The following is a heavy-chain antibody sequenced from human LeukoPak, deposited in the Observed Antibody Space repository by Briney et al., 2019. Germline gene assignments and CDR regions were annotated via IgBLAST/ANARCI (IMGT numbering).Heavy chain of an antibody. CDR2: IYPGDSDT. CDR3: ASHQTNSGYDNFDY. V-gene: IGHV5-51*01. CDR1: GYSFTSYW. D-gene: IGHD5-12*01. J-gene: IGHJ4*02. Sequence: GESLKISCKGFGYSFTSYWIGWVRQMPGKGLEGMGIIYPGDSDTRYSPSFQGQVTISADKSISTAYLQWSSLKASDTAMYYCASHQTNSGYDNFDYWGQGTLVTVSS.